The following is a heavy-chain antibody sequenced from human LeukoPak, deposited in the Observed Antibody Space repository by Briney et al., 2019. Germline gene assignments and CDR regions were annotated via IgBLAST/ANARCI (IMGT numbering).Heavy chain of an antibody. J-gene: IGHJ6*02. D-gene: IGHD6-13*01. CDR1: GFTFSNAW. Sequence: GGSLRLSCAASGFTFSNAWMCWVRQAPGKGLEWVGRIKSKTDGGTTDYAAPVKGRFTISRDDSKNTLYLQMNSLKTEDTAVYYCTTDSSSWYAAQYYYGMDVWGQGTTVTVSS. CDR2: IKSKTDGGTT. CDR3: TTDSSSWYAAQYYYGMDV. V-gene: IGHV3-15*01.